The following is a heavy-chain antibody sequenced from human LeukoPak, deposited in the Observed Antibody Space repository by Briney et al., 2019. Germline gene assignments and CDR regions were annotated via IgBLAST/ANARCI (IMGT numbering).Heavy chain of an antibody. D-gene: IGHD4-17*01. J-gene: IGHJ6*02. CDR1: GFTFSTYA. Sequence: GGSLRLSCAASGFTFSTYAIHWVRQAPGMGLAWVAVISYDGSNKYYADSVKGRFTISRDNSKNTLYLQMNSLRVEDTAVYYCARGGRSRHGDYYYYGMDVWGQGTTVTVS. CDR2: ISYDGSNK. CDR3: ARGGRSRHGDYYYYGMDV. V-gene: IGHV3-30*04.